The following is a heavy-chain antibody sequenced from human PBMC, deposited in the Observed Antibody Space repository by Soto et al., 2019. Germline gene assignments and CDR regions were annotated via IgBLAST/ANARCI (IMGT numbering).Heavy chain of an antibody. J-gene: IGHJ4*02. CDR2: IYYSGRT. CDR3: ARHEGGAAADRPLDY. Sequence: QLRLQESGPGLVKSSETLSLTCTVSGGSVRSSSYYWGWIRQPPGKGLEWIASIYYSGRTHNNPAPKSRVTTSIDTYTNQFSLKMNSVTAADTAVDYCARHEGGAAADRPLDYWGQGTLVTVSS. CDR1: GGSVRSSSYY. D-gene: IGHD6-13*01. V-gene: IGHV4-39*01.